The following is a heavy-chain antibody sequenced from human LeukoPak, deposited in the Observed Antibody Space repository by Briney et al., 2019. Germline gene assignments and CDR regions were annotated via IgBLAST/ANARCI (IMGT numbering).Heavy chain of an antibody. CDR2: INPNSGGT. J-gene: IGHJ4*02. CDR3: ARDFAGYYFDY. CDR1: GYTFTGYY. V-gene: IGHV1-2*06. D-gene: IGHD3-9*01. Sequence: ASVKVSCKASGYTFTGYYMHWVRQAPGQGLEWMRRINPNSGGTIYAQKFQGRVTMTRDTSISTGYMELSRLRSDDTAIYYCARDFAGYYFDYWGQGTLVTVSS.